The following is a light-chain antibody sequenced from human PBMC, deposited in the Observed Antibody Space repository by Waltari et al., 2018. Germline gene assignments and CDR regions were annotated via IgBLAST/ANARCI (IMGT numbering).Light chain of an antibody. V-gene: IGKV1-NL1*01. CDR1: QGISNS. CDR2: AAS. CDR3: QQYYSTPPVT. Sequence: DIQMTQSPSSLSASVGDRVNITCRASQGISNSLAWYQQKPGKAPKLLLYAASRLESGVPSRFSGSGSGTDYTLTISSLQPEDFATYYCQQYYSTPPVTFGQGTRLEIK. J-gene: IGKJ5*01.